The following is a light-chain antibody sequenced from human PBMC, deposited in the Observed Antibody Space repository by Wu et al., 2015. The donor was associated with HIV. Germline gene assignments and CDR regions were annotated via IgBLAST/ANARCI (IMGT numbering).Light chain of an antibody. CDR3: HQSYSTPPT. CDR2: GAS. V-gene: IGKV3-20*01. J-gene: IGKJ4*01. Sequence: EIVLTQSPGTLSLSPGERATLSCRASQSVTTNSLVWYQQKPGQAPRLLIYGASSRATGIPDRFSGSGSGTDFTLTISSLQPEDFATYYCHQSYSTPPTFGGGTKVEMK. CDR1: QSVTTNS.